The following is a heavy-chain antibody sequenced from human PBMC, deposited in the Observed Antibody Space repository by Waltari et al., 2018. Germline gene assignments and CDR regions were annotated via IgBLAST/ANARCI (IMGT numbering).Heavy chain of an antibody. CDR1: GGSIRSYY. CDR3: ARDRLAAAANWFDP. D-gene: IGHD6-13*01. CDR2: IYTTGST. Sequence: QVQLQESGPGLVKPSETLSLTCTVSGGSIRSYYWSWIRQPAGKGLGWIGRIYTTGSTNYNPSLKSRVTMSVDTSKNQFSLKLSSVTAADTAVYYCARDRLAAAANWFDPWGQGTLVTVSS. J-gene: IGHJ5*02. V-gene: IGHV4-4*07.